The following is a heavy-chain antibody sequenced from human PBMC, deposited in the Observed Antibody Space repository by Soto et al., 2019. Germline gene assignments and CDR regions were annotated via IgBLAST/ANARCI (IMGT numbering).Heavy chain of an antibody. CDR2: IYHSGST. CDR3: ARELTMVRGQNYYYYGMDV. CDR1: GGSISSSNW. Sequence: SKTLSLTCAVSGGSISSSNWWSWVRQPPGKGLEWIGEIYHSGSTNYNPSLKSRVTISVDKSKNQFSLKLSSVTAADTAVYYCARELTMVRGQNYYYYGMDVWGQGTTVTVSS. J-gene: IGHJ6*02. V-gene: IGHV4-4*02. D-gene: IGHD3-10*01.